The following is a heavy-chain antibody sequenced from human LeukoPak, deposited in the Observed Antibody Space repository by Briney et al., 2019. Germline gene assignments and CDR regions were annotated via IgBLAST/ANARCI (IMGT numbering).Heavy chain of an antibody. D-gene: IGHD3-10*01. CDR3: ASYYTNTPSGDY. Sequence: SETLSLTCAVYGGSFSGYYWSWIRQPPGKGLEWIGEINHSGSTNYNPSLKSRVTISVDTSKNQFSLKLSSVTAADTAVYYRASYYTNTPSGDYWGQGTLVTVSS. CDR1: GGSFSGYY. J-gene: IGHJ4*02. V-gene: IGHV4-34*01. CDR2: INHSGST.